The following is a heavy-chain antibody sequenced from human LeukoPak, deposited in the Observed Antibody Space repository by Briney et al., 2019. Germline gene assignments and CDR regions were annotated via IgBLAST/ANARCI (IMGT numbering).Heavy chain of an antibody. D-gene: IGHD3-16*01. Sequence: GGSLRLSCAASGFTFSSYEMNWVRQAPGKGLDWVSYISSSGSTIYYADSVKGRFTISRDNAKNSLYLQMNSLRAEDTAVYYCARAELAHWGYYFDYWGQGTLVTVSS. CDR1: GFTFSSYE. V-gene: IGHV3-48*03. CDR2: ISSSGSTI. J-gene: IGHJ4*02. CDR3: ARAELAHWGYYFDY.